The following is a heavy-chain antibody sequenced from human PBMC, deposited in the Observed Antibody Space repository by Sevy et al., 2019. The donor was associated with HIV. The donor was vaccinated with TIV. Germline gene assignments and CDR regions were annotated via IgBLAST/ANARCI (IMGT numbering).Heavy chain of an antibody. D-gene: IGHD5-18*01. Sequence: SVKVSCKASGGTFSCFGITWVRQAPGQGPEWMGRIIPVLNIANYAQKFQGRVTITADEPTSTAYMEMSSLRSDDTAVYYCARDRAGYSSDAFDIWGQGSMVTVSS. CDR1: GGTFSCFG. V-gene: IGHV1-69*13. CDR3: ARDRAGYSSDAFDI. CDR2: IIPVLNIA. J-gene: IGHJ3*02.